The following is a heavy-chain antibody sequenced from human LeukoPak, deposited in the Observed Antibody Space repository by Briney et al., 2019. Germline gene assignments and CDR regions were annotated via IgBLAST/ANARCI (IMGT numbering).Heavy chain of an antibody. Sequence: SETLSLTCTVSGGSISSYYWSWIRQPPGKGLEWIGYIYYSGSTNYNPSLKSRVTISVNTSKNQFSLKLSSVTAADTAVYYCARSMYSGSYYAYWGQGTLVTVSS. CDR1: GGSISSYY. CDR3: ARSMYSGSYYAY. V-gene: IGHV4-59*01. J-gene: IGHJ4*02. D-gene: IGHD1-26*01. CDR2: IYYSGST.